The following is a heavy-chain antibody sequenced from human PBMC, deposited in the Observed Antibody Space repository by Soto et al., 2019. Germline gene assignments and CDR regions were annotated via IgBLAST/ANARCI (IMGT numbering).Heavy chain of an antibody. J-gene: IGHJ6*02. CDR3: ARDLGRTAAGYYYYYAMDV. V-gene: IGHV3-7*01. CDR1: GFTFSNYW. D-gene: IGHD2-2*01. Sequence: GGSLRLSCAASGFTFSNYWMNWVRQVPGKGLEWVANIKGDGSEKYFVDSVKGRFTISRDNAKNSLYLQMNSLRAEDTATYYCARDLGRTAAGYYYYYAMDVWGQGTTVTVSS. CDR2: IKGDGSEK.